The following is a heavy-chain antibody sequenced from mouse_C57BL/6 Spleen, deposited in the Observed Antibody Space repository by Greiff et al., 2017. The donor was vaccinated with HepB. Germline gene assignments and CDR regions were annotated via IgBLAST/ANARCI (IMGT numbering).Heavy chain of an antibody. D-gene: IGHD1-1*01. CDR1: GFSLTSYG. CDR3: ASYYNDAMDY. CDR2: IWSGGST. J-gene: IGHJ4*01. Sequence: VQVVESGPGLVQPSQSLSITCTVSGFSLTSYGVHWVRQSPGKGLEWLGVIWSGGSTDYNAAFISRLSISKVKSNSQVFFKRNRLQADDTAIYYCASYYNDAMDYWGQGTSVTVSS. V-gene: IGHV2-2*01.